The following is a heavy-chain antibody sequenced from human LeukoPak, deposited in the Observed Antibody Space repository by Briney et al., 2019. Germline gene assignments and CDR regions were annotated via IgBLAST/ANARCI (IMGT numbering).Heavy chain of an antibody. V-gene: IGHV4-34*01. CDR1: GESFSGYY. CDR2: INHSGST. Sequence: SETLSLTCAVYGESFSGYYWSWIRQPPGKGLEWIGEINHSGSTNYNPSLKSRVTISVDTSKNQFSLKLSSVTAADTAVYYCARERYCSSTSCRRYYYYYMDVWGKGTTVTVSS. D-gene: IGHD2-2*01. CDR3: ARERYCSSTSCRRYYYYYMDV. J-gene: IGHJ6*03.